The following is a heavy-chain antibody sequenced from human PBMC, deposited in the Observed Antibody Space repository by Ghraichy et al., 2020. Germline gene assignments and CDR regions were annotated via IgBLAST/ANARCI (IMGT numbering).Heavy chain of an antibody. D-gene: IGHD3-16*01. J-gene: IGHJ4*02. CDR3: ARDPYDGTHFDS. CDR2: VRHSGSS. CDR1: GGSFSGYY. V-gene: IGHV4-34*01. Sequence: SETLSLTCAVYGGSFSGYYWSWIRQPPGKGLEWKGEVRHSGSSNYNPSLKSRVTVSMDTSRTQFSLKPNSVTAAATAMDYCARDPYDGTHFDSWGQGTLVIVSS.